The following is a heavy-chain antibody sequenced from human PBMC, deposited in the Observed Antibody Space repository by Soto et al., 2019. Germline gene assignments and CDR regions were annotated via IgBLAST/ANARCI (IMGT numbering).Heavy chain of an antibody. V-gene: IGHV1-69*06. CDR3: TPDLGYCSSTSCPN. CDR2: IIPIFGTA. CDR1: GGTFSSYA. Sequence: GASVNVSCKASGGTFSSYAISWVRQAPGQGLELMGGIIPIFGTANYAQKFQGRVTITAXKXXXXAXMXLXXXXSEXTAVYYCTPDLGYCSSTSCPNWGQGTLVTVSS. D-gene: IGHD2-2*01. J-gene: IGHJ4*02.